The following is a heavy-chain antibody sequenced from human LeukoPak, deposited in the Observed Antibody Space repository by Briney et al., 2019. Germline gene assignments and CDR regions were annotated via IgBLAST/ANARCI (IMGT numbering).Heavy chain of an antibody. J-gene: IGHJ2*01. D-gene: IGHD3/OR15-3a*01. CDR1: GGSISSGSYY. CDR3: ARLDWSNWCLDL. CDR2: IYYTGST. Sequence: SETRSLTCAVSGGSISSGSYYWGWIRQPPGKGLEWIGSIYYTGSTYYNPSLKSRVTISVDTSKNQFSLNLSSVTAADTAVYYCARLDWSNWCLDLWGRGTLVIVSS. V-gene: IGHV4-39*01.